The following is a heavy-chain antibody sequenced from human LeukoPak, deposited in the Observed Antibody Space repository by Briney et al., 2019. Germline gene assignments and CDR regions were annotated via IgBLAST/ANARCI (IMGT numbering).Heavy chain of an antibody. Sequence: SSETLSLTCAVYGGSFSGYYWSWIRQPPGKGLEWIGEINHSGSTNYNPSLKSRVTISVDTSKNQFSLKLSSVTAADTAVYCCARVRSSGWLDYWGQGTLVTVSS. CDR1: GGSFSGYY. V-gene: IGHV4-34*01. CDR2: INHSGST. D-gene: IGHD6-19*01. CDR3: ARVRSSGWLDY. J-gene: IGHJ4*02.